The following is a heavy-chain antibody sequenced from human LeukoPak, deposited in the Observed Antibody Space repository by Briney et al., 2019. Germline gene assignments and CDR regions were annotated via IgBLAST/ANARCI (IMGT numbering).Heavy chain of an antibody. Sequence: GGSLRLSCAASGFTFSSYAMHWVRQAPGKGLEWVAVISYDGSNKYYADSVKGRFTISRDNSKDTLYLQMNSLRAEDTAVYYCARDTIGYCSSISCGGMDVWGQGTTVTVSS. D-gene: IGHD2-2*01. CDR2: ISYDGSNK. CDR1: GFTFSSYA. CDR3: ARDTIGYCSSISCGGMDV. V-gene: IGHV3-30*14. J-gene: IGHJ6*02.